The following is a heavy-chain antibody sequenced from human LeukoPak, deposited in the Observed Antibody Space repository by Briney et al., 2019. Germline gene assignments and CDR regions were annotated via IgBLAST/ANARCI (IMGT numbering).Heavy chain of an antibody. V-gene: IGHV4-31*03. CDR3: ARDQRTMIEPTHYYYYGMDV. Sequence: PSQTLSLTCTVSGGSISSGNYYWSWIRQHPGKGLEWIGYIYYSGSTYYNPSLKSRVTISVDTSKNQFSLKLSSVTAADTAVYYCARDQRTMIEPTHYYYYGMDVWGQGTTVTVSS. J-gene: IGHJ6*02. D-gene: IGHD3-22*01. CDR2: IYYSGST. CDR1: GGSISSGNYY.